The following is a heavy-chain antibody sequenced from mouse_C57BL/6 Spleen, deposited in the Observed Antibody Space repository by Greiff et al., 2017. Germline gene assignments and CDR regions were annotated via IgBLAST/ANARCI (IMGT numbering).Heavy chain of an antibody. D-gene: IGHD2-3*01. V-gene: IGHV1-50*01. CDR2: IDPSDSYT. CDR1: GYTFTSYW. CDR3: ARRELIYDGCYGWFAY. Sequence: QVQLQQSGAELVKPGASVKLSCKASGYTFTSYWMQWVKQRPGQGLEWIGEIDPSDSYTNYNQKFKGKATLTVDTSSSTAYMQLSSLTSEDSAVYYCARRELIYDGCYGWFAYWGQGTLVTVSA. J-gene: IGHJ3*01.